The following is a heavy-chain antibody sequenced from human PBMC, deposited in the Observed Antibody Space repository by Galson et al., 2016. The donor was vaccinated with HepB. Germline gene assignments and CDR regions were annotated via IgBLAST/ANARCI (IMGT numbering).Heavy chain of an antibody. D-gene: IGHD5-24*01. CDR1: GFIFSGSV. CDR2: IRSKTHSSAT. J-gene: IGHJ4*02. Sequence: CLRLSCAGSGFIFSGSVMHWVRQASGKGLEWVGRIRSKTHSSATAYATSVEGRFTISRDDSKNTTYLLMNSLKTEDTAVYYCARGRESRVYYYDHWGQGTLVTVSS. CDR3: ARGRESRVYYYDH. V-gene: IGHV3-73*01.